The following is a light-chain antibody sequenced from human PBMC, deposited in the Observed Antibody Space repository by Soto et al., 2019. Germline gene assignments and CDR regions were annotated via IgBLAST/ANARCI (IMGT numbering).Light chain of an antibody. CDR2: GAS. V-gene: IGKV3-15*01. J-gene: IGKJ1*01. Sequence: IVMTQSPATLSVSPGERATLSCRAIHRVSSYLAWYQQRPGQAPRLLIYGASTRATGIPARFSGSASGTEFTLTISSLQSEDFAVYYCQQYNNWQWTFGQGTKVDIK. CDR1: HRVSSY. CDR3: QQYNNWQWT.